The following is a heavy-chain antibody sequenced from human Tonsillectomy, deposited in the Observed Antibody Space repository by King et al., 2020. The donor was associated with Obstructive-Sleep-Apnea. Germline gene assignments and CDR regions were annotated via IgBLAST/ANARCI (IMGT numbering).Heavy chain of an antibody. D-gene: IGHD1-26*01. Sequence: VQLVESGGGLVQPGGSLRLSCAASGFTVSSNYMSWVRQAPGKGLEWVSVIYSGGSTYYADSVKGRFTISRHNSKNTLYLQMNSLRAEDTAVYYCARELPRVGATVNYYYYGMDVWGQGTTVTVSS. CDR3: ARELPRVGATVNYYYYGMDV. J-gene: IGHJ6*02. V-gene: IGHV3-53*04. CDR1: GFTVSSNY. CDR2: IYSGGST.